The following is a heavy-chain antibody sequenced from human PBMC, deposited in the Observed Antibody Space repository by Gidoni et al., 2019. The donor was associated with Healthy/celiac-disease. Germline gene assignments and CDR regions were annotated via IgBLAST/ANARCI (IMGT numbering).Heavy chain of an antibody. J-gene: IGHJ6*03. CDR2: ISHSGST. D-gene: IGHD2-21*01. Sequence: QVQPQGSGPGPVKPSGTLSHTGAVAGGAIRSANWWSWVRQHPGKGLEWIGEISHSGSTNYNPSLTSRVTISVDTAKNQFSLKLRSVTAAATAVYYCARGLCPAGVLCFYYYMDVWGKGTTVTVSS. CDR3: ARGLCPAGVLCFYYYMDV. V-gene: IGHV4-4*02. CDR1: GGAIRSANW.